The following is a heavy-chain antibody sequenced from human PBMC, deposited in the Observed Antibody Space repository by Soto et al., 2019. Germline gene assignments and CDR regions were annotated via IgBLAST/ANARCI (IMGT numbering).Heavy chain of an antibody. CDR2: ILYDGSNK. D-gene: IGHD3-22*01. Sequence: QVQLVESGGGVVQPGRSLRLSCAASGITFSNYAIHWVRQAPGKGLEWVAVILYDGSNKYYADSVKGRFIISRDNSRNTVYMQMSSLRAEDTAVYYCARLREYYFDSSEYSARTDPDYWGQGTLVTVSS. CDR1: GITFSNYA. J-gene: IGHJ4*02. CDR3: ARLREYYFDSSEYSARTDPDY. V-gene: IGHV3-30*04.